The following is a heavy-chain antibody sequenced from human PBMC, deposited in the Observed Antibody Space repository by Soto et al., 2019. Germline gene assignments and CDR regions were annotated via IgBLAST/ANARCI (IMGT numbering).Heavy chain of an antibody. CDR2: INPSGGST. V-gene: IGHV1-46*03. J-gene: IGHJ5*02. CDR1: GYTFTSYY. Sequence: EASVKVSCKASGYTFTSYYMHWVRQAPGQGLEWMGIINPSGGSTSYAQKFQGRVTMTRDTSTSTVYMELSSLRSEDTAVYYCARTSPYYYGSGSYASFDPWGQGTLVTVSS. D-gene: IGHD3-10*01. CDR3: ARTSPYYYGSGSYASFDP.